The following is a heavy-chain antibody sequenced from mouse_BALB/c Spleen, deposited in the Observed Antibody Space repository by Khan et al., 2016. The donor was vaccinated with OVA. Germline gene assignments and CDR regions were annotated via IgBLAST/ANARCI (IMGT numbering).Heavy chain of an antibody. Sequence: QIQLVQSGPELVKPGAFVKISCKASGYTFTSYNINWVKQRPGQGLEWIGWIYPGDGDTKYNEKFKGKATLTADKSSTTAYMQFSSLTSENSAVYFCAREGLRGVGMDYWGQGTSVTVSS. CDR3: AREGLRGVGMDY. CDR2: IYPGDGDT. D-gene: IGHD2-4*01. J-gene: IGHJ4*01. V-gene: IGHV1S56*01. CDR1: GYTFTSYN.